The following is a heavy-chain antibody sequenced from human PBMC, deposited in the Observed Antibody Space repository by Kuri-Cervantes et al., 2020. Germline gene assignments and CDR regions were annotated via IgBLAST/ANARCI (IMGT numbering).Heavy chain of an antibody. J-gene: IGHJ4*02. V-gene: IGHV4-39*07. CDR2: IYYSGST. D-gene: IGHD1-14*01. CDR3: ATVGLVSRKIEY. CDR1: GGSISSSSYY. Sequence: SETLSLTCTVSGGSISSSSYYWGWIRQPPGKGLEWIGSIYYSGSTYYNPSLKSRVTISVDTSKSQFSLKLTSLTAADTAIYYCATVGLVSRKIEYWGQGTLVTVSS.